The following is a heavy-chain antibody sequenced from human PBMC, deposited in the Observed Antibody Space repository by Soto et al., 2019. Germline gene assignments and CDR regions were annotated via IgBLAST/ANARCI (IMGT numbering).Heavy chain of an antibody. Sequence: QVQLVQSGAEVKKPGASVKVSCKASGYTFTSSGMSWVRQAPGQGLDWMGWISAHTGSSEYAQRVQGRVTMTTDTSTSTAYMELRSLRSDDTAVYYCARAFFYQGSDSRGYSFDSFDFWGPGTLVTVSS. V-gene: IGHV1-18*01. D-gene: IGHD3-22*01. J-gene: IGHJ3*01. CDR2: ISAHTGSS. CDR3: ARAFFYQGSDSRGYSFDSFDF. CDR1: GYTFTSSG.